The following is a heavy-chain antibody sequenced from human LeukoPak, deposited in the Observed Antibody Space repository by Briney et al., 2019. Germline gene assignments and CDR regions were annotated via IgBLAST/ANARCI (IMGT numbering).Heavy chain of an antibody. J-gene: IGHJ4*02. CDR1: GFAFSDHW. CDR3: ARGGTTTTINTLDC. CDR2: SYNDGISR. D-gene: IGHD4-11*01. Sequence: PGGSLRLSCEASGFAFSDHWMHWVRQVPGKGLVWVSRSYNDGISRSYADSVTGRFTISRDNAMNTLYLQMNSLRAEDTALYYCARGGTTTTINTLDCWGQGILVTVSS. V-gene: IGHV3-74*01.